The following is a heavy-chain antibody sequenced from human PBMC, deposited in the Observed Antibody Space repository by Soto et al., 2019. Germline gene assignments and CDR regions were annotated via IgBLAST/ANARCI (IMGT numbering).Heavy chain of an antibody. D-gene: IGHD3-10*01. CDR2: INPNSGVT. CDR1: GYTFTGYF. CDR3: ATTMVRGPVMWAFDI. V-gene: IGHV1-2*04. J-gene: IGHJ3*02. Sequence: ASVKVSCKASGYTFTGYFIHWVRQAPGQGLEWMGWINPNSGVTDYAQKFQGWVTMTRDTSISTAYMELTRLTSDATAVYYCATTMVRGPVMWAFDIWGQGTMVTVSS.